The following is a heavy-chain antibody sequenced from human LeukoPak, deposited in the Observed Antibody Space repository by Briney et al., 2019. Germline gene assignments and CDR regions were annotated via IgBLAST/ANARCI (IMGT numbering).Heavy chain of an antibody. CDR3: ARFRNVGYYYDSSGRLNAFDI. CDR1: GGSFSGYY. D-gene: IGHD3-22*01. V-gene: IGHV4-34*01. J-gene: IGHJ3*02. Sequence: PSETLSLTCAVYGGSFSGYYWSWIRQPPGKGLEWIGEINHSGSTNYNPSLESRVTISVDTSKNQFSLKLSSVTAADTAVYYCARFRNVGYYYDSSGRLNAFDIWGQGTMVTVSS. CDR2: INHSGST.